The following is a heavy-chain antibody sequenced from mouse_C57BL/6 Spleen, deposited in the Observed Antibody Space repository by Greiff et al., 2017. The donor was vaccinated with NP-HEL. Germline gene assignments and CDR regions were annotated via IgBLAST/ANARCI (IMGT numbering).Heavy chain of an antibody. J-gene: IGHJ2*01. Sequence: QVQLQQSGAELVRPGTSVKVSCKASGYAFTNYLIEWVKQRPGQGLEWIGVINPGSGGTNYNEKFKGKATLTADKSSSTAYMQLSSLTSEDSAVYFCARSGIYYLDYWGQGTTLTVSS. V-gene: IGHV1-54*01. CDR3: ARSGIYYLDY. D-gene: IGHD2-1*01. CDR2: INPGSGGT. CDR1: GYAFTNYL.